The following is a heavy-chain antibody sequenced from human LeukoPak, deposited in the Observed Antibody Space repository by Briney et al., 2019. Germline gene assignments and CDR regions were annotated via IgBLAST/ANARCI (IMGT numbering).Heavy chain of an antibody. CDR1: GFTFCSYE. J-gene: IGHJ6*04. CDR3: AELGITMIGGV. D-gene: IGHD3-10*02. V-gene: IGHV3-48*03. CDR2: ISSSGSTI. Sequence: GGTLRLSCVPSGFTFCSYEMNCVRQAPREGLGRVSYISSSGSTIYYADSVKGRFTISRDNAKNSLYLQMNSLRAEDTAVYYCAELGITMIGGVWGKGTTVTISS.